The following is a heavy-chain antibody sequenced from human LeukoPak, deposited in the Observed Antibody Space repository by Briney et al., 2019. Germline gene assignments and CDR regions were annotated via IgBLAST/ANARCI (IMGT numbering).Heavy chain of an antibody. CDR3: ARDRYLENFDY. CDR2: LSGSSSTI. Sequence: GGAPGLSWAGSGFTFSDYNINLVRQAPGKGLEWVSYLSGSSSTIYYADSVRGRFTISRDNAKNSLYLQMNSLRDEDTAVYYCARDRYLENFDYWGQGTMVTVSS. V-gene: IGHV3-48*02. D-gene: IGHD5-24*01. J-gene: IGHJ4*02. CDR1: GFTFSDYN.